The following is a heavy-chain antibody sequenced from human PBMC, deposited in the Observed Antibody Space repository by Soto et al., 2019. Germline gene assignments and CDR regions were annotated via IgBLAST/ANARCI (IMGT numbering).Heavy chain of an antibody. V-gene: IGHV3-66*01. J-gene: IGHJ4*02. CDR3: ARGRIAAADHFDY. CDR1: GFTFSSYG. CDR2: IYSGGST. D-gene: IGHD6-13*01. Sequence: PGGSLRLSCAASGFTFSSYGMHWVRQAPGKGLEWVSVIYSGGSTNYADSVKGRFTISRDNSKNTLYLQMNTLRAEDTAVYYCARGRIAAADHFDYWGQGTLVTVSS.